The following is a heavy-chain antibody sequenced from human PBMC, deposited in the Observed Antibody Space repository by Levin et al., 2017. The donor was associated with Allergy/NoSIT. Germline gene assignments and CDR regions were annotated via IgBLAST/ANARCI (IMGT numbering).Heavy chain of an antibody. J-gene: IGHJ3*01. CDR2: ITGGGFNT. Sequence: GGSLRLSCDASGFTLSEYAMSWVRQAPGKGLEWVSVITGGGFNTYYGDSVKGRFTVSRDNSKNTLSLELNSLRAEDTAVYYCAKKQGGTTGFSFDVWGQGTMVTVSS. CDR3: AKKQGGTTGFSFDV. D-gene: IGHD1-14*01. CDR1: GFTLSEYA. V-gene: IGHV3-23*01.